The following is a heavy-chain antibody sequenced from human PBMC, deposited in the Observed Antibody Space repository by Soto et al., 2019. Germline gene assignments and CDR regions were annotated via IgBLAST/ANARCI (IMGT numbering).Heavy chain of an antibody. CDR2: IYHSGST. D-gene: IGHD3-3*01. Sequence: SETLSLTCAVSGYSISSGYYWGWIRQPPGKGLEWIGSIYHSGSTYYNPSLKSRVTISVDTSKNQFSLKLSSVTAADTAVYYCARDRELRFLEWSRSYFYGVDVWGQGTTVTVSS. J-gene: IGHJ6*02. V-gene: IGHV4-38-2*02. CDR3: ARDRELRFLEWSRSYFYGVDV. CDR1: GYSISSGYY.